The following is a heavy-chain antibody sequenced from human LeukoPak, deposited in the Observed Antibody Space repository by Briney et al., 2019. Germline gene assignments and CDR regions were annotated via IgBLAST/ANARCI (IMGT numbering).Heavy chain of an antibody. CDR2: ISSDGNTK. CDR3: AREATAAAYFDY. V-gene: IGHV3-30-3*01. J-gene: IGHJ4*02. Sequence: GSLRLSYTASEFTFSAYTMHWVRQAPGKGLEWVAVISSDGNTKFYADSVKGRFTISRDNSKNTLFLQMNSLSTEESAVYYCAREATAAAYFDYWGQGTLVTVSS. D-gene: IGHD6-13*01. CDR1: EFTFSAYT.